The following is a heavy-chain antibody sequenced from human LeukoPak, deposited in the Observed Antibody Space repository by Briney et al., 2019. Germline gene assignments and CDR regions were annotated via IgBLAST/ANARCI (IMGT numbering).Heavy chain of an antibody. CDR3: ARNSHGYSSAWLQFNFDY. CDR2: INTYNGNT. V-gene: IGHV1-18*01. D-gene: IGHD6-19*01. J-gene: IGHJ4*02. Sequence: GASVKVSCKASGYTFTNYGITWVRQAPGQGLEWMGWINTYNGNTNYVQNLQGRVTMTTDTSTSTAYMELRSLRSDDTAVYYCARNSHGYSSAWLQFNFDYWGQGTPVTVSS. CDR1: GYTFTNYG.